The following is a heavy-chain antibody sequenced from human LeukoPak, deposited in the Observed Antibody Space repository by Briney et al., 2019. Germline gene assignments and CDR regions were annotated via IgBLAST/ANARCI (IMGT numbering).Heavy chain of an antibody. J-gene: IGHJ4*02. V-gene: IGHV3-74*01. CDR2: INTDGSST. CDR1: GFSFSRYS. D-gene: IGHD6-19*01. Sequence: GGSLRLSCTASGFSFSRYSMNWVRQAPGKGLVWVSRINTDGSSTSYADSVKGRFTISRDNAKNSLYLQMNSLRAEDTAVYYCARLEGGSGWYYFDYWGQGTLVTVSS. CDR3: ARLEGGSGWYYFDY.